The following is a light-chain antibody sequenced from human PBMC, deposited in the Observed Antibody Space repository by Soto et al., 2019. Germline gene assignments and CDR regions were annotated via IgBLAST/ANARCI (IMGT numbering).Light chain of an antibody. V-gene: IGLV1-44*01. Sequence: QSVLTQPPSASGTPGQRVTISCSGSSYNIGSNTVNWYQQLPGTAPKLLIYSNNQRPSGVPEQFSASTSGTSASLAISGLQSEYEADYYCAACDDSLIVHVFGGGTKLTVL. CDR2: SNN. CDR1: SYNIGSNT. J-gene: IGLJ2*01. CDR3: AACDDSLIVHV.